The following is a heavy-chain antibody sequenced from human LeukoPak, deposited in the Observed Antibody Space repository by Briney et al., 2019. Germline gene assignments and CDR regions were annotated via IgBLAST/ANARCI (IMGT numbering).Heavy chain of an antibody. Sequence: SQTLSLTCSVSGDSISNGDSDRSWIRQPPGKSLEWTGYIYSSGSTYYNPSLKGRVTISVDTSKNQFSLKLSSVTAADTAVYYCARDGNAMVRGYAFEIWGQGTMVTVSS. CDR3: ARDGNAMVRGYAFEI. D-gene: IGHD3-10*01. V-gene: IGHV4-30-4*01. CDR1: GDSISNGDSD. J-gene: IGHJ3*02. CDR2: IYSSGST.